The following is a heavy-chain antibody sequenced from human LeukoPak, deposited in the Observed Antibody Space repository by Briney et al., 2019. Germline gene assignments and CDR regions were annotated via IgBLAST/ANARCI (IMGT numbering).Heavy chain of an antibody. CDR2: INNDGSST. CDR3: ARGTGWYGDY. CDR1: GFTVSSNY. Sequence: TGGSLRLSCAASGFTVSSNYMSWVRQAPGKGLVWVSRINNDGSSTSYADSVEGRFTISRDNAKNMLYLQMNSLRAEDTGVYYCARGTGWYGDYWGQGTLVPVSS. J-gene: IGHJ4*02. V-gene: IGHV3-74*01. D-gene: IGHD6-19*01.